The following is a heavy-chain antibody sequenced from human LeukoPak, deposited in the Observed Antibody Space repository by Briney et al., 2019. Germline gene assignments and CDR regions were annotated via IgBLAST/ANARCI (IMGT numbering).Heavy chain of an antibody. Sequence: ASVKVSCTASGYTFTSYAMNWVRQAPGQGLEWMGRINPNSGGTNYAQKFQGRVTMTRDTSISTAYMELSRLRSDDTAVYYCARDRIVGNNWFDPWGQGTLVTVSS. V-gene: IGHV1-2*06. CDR2: INPNSGGT. CDR1: GYTFTSYA. D-gene: IGHD1-26*01. CDR3: ARDRIVGNNWFDP. J-gene: IGHJ5*02.